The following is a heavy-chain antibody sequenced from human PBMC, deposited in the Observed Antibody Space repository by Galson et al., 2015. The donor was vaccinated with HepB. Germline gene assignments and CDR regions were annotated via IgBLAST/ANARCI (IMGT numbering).Heavy chain of an antibody. J-gene: IGHJ5*02. CDR3: ARGGYYYDSRGWFDP. CDR2: IIPIFGTA. D-gene: IGHD3-22*01. V-gene: IGHV1-69*13. CDR1: GGTFSSYA. Sequence: SVKVSCKASGGTFSSYAISWVRQAPGQGLEWMGGIIPIFGTANYAQKFQGRVTITADESTSTAYMELSSLRSEDTAVYYCARGGYYYDSRGWFDPWGQGTLVTVSS.